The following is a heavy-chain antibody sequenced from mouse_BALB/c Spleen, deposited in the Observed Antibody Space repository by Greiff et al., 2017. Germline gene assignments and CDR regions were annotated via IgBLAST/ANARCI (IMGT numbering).Heavy chain of an antibody. V-gene: IGHV5-9-4*01. CDR1: GFTFSSYA. J-gene: IGHJ2*01. CDR3: ARDPQLGFDY. CDR2: ISSGGSYT. Sequence: EVHLVESGGGLVKPGGSLKLSCAASGFTFSSYAMSWVRQSPEKRLEWVAEISSGGSYTYYPDTVTGRFTISRDNAKNTLYLEMSSLRSEDTAMYYCARDPQLGFDYWGQGTTLTVSS. D-gene: IGHD4-1*02.